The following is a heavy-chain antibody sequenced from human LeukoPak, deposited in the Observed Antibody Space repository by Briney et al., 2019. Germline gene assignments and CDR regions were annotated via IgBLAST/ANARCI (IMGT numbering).Heavy chain of an antibody. V-gene: IGHV4-39*01. CDR2: IFYSGST. D-gene: IGHD3-10*01. Sequence: SETLSLTRTVSGGSISTGRYYWGWIRQPPGKGLEWIGSIFYSGSTYYNPSLKSRVTISVDTSKKQFSLKLSSVTAADTAVYYCARTVGEPGAEYFQHWGQGTLVTVSS. CDR1: GGSISTGRYY. CDR3: ARTVGEPGAEYFQH. J-gene: IGHJ1*01.